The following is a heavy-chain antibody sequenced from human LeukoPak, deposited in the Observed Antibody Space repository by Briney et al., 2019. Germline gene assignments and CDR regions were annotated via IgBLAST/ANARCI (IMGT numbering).Heavy chain of an antibody. CDR1: GFTFSSYS. Sequence: GGSLRLSCAASGFTFSSYSMNWVRQAPGKGLEWVSSISTSSSYIYYAESVKGRFTISRDNAKNSLYLHMNSLRSEDTAVYSCVSDRGRGVDFDYWGQGTLVTVSS. D-gene: IGHD1-26*01. CDR3: VSDRGRGVDFDY. CDR2: ISTSSSYI. V-gene: IGHV3-21*01. J-gene: IGHJ4*02.